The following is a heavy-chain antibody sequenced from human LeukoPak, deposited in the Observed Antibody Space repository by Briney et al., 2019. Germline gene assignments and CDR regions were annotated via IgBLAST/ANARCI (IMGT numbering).Heavy chain of an antibody. CDR1: GGSFSGYY. CDR3: ARFLPNGYSSGWYVPY. V-gene: IGHV4-34*01. D-gene: IGHD6-19*01. CDR2: INHSGST. Sequence: ETLSLTCAVYGGSFSGYYWRWIRQPPGKGLEWIGEINHSGSTNYNPSLKSRVTISVDTSKNQFSLKLSSVTAADTAVYYCARFLPNGYSSGWYVPYWGQGTLVTVSS. J-gene: IGHJ4*02.